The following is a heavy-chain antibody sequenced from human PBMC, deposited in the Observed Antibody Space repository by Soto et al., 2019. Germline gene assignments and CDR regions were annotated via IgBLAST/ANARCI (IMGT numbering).Heavy chain of an antibody. V-gene: IGHV2-5*01. J-gene: IGHJ4*02. CDR1: GFSLSPRGVG. Sequence: QITLKESGPTLVKPTQTLTLTCTFSGFSLSPRGVGVGWIRQPPGEALEWLALIFWNDDKRYTPSLKTRLTSPTGTSRNQVALTMTKLDHVDTATYYCEYSNFAVRQFRWLLDRFDHWGQGDLVTVSA. CDR2: IFWNDDK. D-gene: IGHD3-9*01. CDR3: EYSNFAVRQFRWLLDRFDH.